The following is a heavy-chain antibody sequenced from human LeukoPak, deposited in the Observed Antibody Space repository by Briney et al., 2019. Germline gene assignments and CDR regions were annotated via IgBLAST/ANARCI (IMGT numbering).Heavy chain of an antibody. J-gene: IGHJ5*02. Sequence: ASVKVSCKVSGYTLTVLSMHWVRQAPGKGLEWMGGFDPEDGETIYAQKFQGRVTMTEDTSTDTAYMELSSLRSEDTAVYYCATGPYGPRGSVWFDPWGQGTLVTVSS. D-gene: IGHD4-17*01. CDR2: FDPEDGET. CDR1: GYTLTVLS. V-gene: IGHV1-24*01. CDR3: ATGPYGPRGSVWFDP.